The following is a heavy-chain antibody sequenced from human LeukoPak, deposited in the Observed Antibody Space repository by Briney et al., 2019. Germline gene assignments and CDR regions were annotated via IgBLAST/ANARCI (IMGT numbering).Heavy chain of an antibody. CDR1: GYTFTGYY. Sequence: ASAKVSCKASGYTFTGYYMHWVRQAPGQGLEWMGWINPNSGGTNYAQKFQGRVTMTRDTSISTAYMELSRLRSDDTAVYYCARQVIVKNPLDYWGQGTLVTVSS. CDR2: INPNSGGT. D-gene: IGHD3-22*01. J-gene: IGHJ4*02. CDR3: ARQVIVKNPLDY. V-gene: IGHV1-2*02.